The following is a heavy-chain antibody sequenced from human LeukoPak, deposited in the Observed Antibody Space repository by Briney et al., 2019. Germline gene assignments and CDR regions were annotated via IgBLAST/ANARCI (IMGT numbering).Heavy chain of an antibody. V-gene: IGHV4-34*01. CDR3: ARQIRNDAFDV. J-gene: IGHJ3*01. CDR1: GGSISSYY. Sequence: PSETLSLTCTVSGGSISSYYWSWIRQPPGKGLEWIVEINDSGSTNYNPSLKSRVTISLDTSKKQFSLKLFSVTAADTADYYCARQIRNDAFDVWGQVTMVTVSS. CDR2: INDSGST.